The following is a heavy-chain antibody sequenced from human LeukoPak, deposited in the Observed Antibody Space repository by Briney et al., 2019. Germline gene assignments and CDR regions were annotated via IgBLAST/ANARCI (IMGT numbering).Heavy chain of an antibody. Sequence: GGSRRLSCVASGFTFRNYVMNWVRQAPGKGLEWVSAIGGTDGTTFYAAFVKGRFTISRDNSRNTLYLQMNSLRAEDTAVYYCTKRIDGAGSYYIDFWGQGTVVTVSS. CDR3: TKRIDGAGSYYIDF. J-gene: IGHJ4*02. CDR1: GFTFRNYV. D-gene: IGHD3-10*01. CDR2: IGGTDGTT. V-gene: IGHV3-23*01.